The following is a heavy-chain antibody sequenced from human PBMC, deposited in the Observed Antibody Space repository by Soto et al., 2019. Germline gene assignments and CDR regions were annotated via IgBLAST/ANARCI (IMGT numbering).Heavy chain of an antibody. CDR3: AISRITFGVVIANYGMDV. D-gene: IGHD3-16*02. CDR2: IIPIFGTP. J-gene: IGHJ6*02. CDR1: GGTFISYA. Sequence: QVQLVQSGAEVKKPGSSVKVSCTASGGTFISYAFIWVRQAPGHGLEWMGGIIPIFGTPNYAQKFQGRVTITADKSTSTDDMDLSSLRSEDAAVYYCAISRITFGVVIANYGMDVWGQGTTVTVSS. V-gene: IGHV1-69*06.